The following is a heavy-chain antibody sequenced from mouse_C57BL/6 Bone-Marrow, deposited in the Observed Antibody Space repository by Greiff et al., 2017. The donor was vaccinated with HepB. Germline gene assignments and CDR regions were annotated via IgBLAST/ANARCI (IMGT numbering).Heavy chain of an antibody. V-gene: IGHV1-82*01. CDR2: IYPGDGDT. CDR3: AILDGWYFDV. D-gene: IGHD2-3*01. J-gene: IGHJ1*03. CDR1: GYAFSSSW. Sequence: QVQLKQSGPELVKPGASVKISCKASGYAFSSSWMNWVKQRPGKGLEWIGRIYPGDGDTNYNGKFKGKATLTADKSSSTAYMQLSSLTSEDSAVYFCAILDGWYFDVWGTGTTVTVSS.